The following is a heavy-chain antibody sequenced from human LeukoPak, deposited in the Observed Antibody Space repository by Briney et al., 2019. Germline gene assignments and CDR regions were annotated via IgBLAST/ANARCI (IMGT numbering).Heavy chain of an antibody. CDR2: VSATGYTT. V-gene: IGHV3-23*01. CDR3: AKDLGLMVYAAQDY. Sequence: GGSLRLSCVVSGFTLPYGMSWVRQAPGKGLEWVSYVSATGYTTSYADSVKGRFTISRDNSKNTLYLQMNSLRAEDTAIYYCAKDLGLMVYAAQDYWGQGTLVTVSS. D-gene: IGHD2-8*01. J-gene: IGHJ4*02. CDR1: GFTLPYG.